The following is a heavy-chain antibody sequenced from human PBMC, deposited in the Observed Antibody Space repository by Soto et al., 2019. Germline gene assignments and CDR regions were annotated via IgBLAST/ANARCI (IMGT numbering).Heavy chain of an antibody. D-gene: IGHD3-22*01. V-gene: IGHV3-30*18. CDR3: AKEGYDSSGTTGHAFDI. CDR2: ISYDGSNK. J-gene: IGHJ3*02. Sequence: QVQLVESGGGVVQPGRSLRLSCAASGFTFSSYGMHWVRQAPGKGLEWVAVISYDGSNKYYADSVKGRFTISRDNSKNTLYLQMNSLSAEDTAVYYCAKEGYDSSGTTGHAFDIWGQGTMVTVSS. CDR1: GFTFSSYG.